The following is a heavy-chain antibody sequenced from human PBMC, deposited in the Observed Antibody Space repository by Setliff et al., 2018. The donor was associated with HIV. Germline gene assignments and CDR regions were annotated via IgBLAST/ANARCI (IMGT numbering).Heavy chain of an antibody. CDR3: ARHWRGSGWSNWFDP. Sequence: SETLSLTCTVSGGSISSHYWSWIRQPPGKGLEWIGGIYYSGSTYYNPSLKSRATISVDTSKNQFSLKLTSVTAADTAVYYCARHWRGSGWSNWFDPWGQGTLVTVSS. V-gene: IGHV4-39*01. J-gene: IGHJ5*02. CDR2: IYYSGST. CDR1: GGSISSHY. D-gene: IGHD6-19*01.